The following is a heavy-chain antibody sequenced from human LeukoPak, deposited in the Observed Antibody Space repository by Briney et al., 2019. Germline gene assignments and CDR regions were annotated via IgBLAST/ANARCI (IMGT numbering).Heavy chain of an antibody. J-gene: IGHJ3*02. CDR2: ISSSSSYI. V-gene: IGHV3-21*01. D-gene: IGHD2-2*01. CDR3: ARSGYCSSTSCYPLDAFDI. Sequence: GGSLRLSCAASGFTFSSYSMNWARQAPGKGLEWVSSISSSSSYIYYADSVKGRFTISRDNAKNSLYLQMNSLRAEDTAVYYCARSGYCSSTSCYPLDAFDIWGQGTMVTVSS. CDR1: GFTFSSYS.